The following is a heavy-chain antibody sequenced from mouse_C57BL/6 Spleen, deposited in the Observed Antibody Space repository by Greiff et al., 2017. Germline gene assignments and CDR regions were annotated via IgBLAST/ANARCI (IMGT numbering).Heavy chain of an antibody. D-gene: IGHD2-4*01. CDR3: ARGRDYDGQSFFSY. V-gene: IGHV1-55*01. CDR1: GYTFTSYW. CDR2: IYPGSGST. J-gene: IGHJ3*01. Sequence: QVQLQQPGAELVKPGASVKMSCKASGYTFTSYWITWVKQRPGQGLEWIGDIYPGSGSTNYNEKFKSKATLTVDTSSSTAYMPLSSLTSVESAVYYCARGRDYDGQSFFSYWGQGTLVTVSA.